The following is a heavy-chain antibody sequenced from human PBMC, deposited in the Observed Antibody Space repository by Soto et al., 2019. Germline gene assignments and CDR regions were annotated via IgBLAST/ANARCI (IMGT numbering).Heavy chain of an antibody. CDR1: GVSVSSGSHY. Sequence: SENPSLTFTVSGVSVSSGSHYWSWIRQPPGKGLEWIGNIYYSGSTKYNPSLKSRVTISVDRSRNHFSLNLRSVTTADTALYSCVRATSYDFWSGYVGFDTWGQGTLVTVSS. D-gene: IGHD3-3*01. CDR3: VRATSYDFWSGYVGFDT. J-gene: IGHJ5*02. V-gene: IGHV4-61*03. CDR2: IYYSGST.